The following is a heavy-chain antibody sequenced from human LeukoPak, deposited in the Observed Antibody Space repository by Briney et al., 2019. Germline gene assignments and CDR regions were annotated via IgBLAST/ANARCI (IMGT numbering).Heavy chain of an antibody. V-gene: IGHV4-59*08. CDR2: VHSTGGT. CDR3: TKLSDCGAVCYARPHWFDP. Sequence: SETLSLTCTVSGGSMTGYYWAWIRQPPGKRLEWIGYVHSTGGTKYSPSFESRVTVSIDMSKNQFSLSLRSVTAADSATYYCTKLSDCGAVCYARPHWFDPWGQGSLVTVSS. J-gene: IGHJ5*02. D-gene: IGHD2-2*01. CDR1: GGSMTGYY.